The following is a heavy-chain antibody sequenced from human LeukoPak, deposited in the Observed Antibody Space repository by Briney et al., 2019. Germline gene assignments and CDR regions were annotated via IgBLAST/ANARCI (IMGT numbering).Heavy chain of an antibody. CDR1: GGSLSSSSYY. CDR3: ARLRGYSSGWYGVFY. J-gene: IGHJ4*02. V-gene: IGHV4-39*01. Sequence: PSETLSLTCTVSGGSLSSSSYYWGWIRPPPGKGLEWFGSIYYSGSNYYNPSLKSRVTISVDTSKNQFSLKLSSVTAADTAVYYCARLRGYSSGWYGVFYWGQGTLVTVSS. CDR2: IYYSGSN. D-gene: IGHD6-19*01.